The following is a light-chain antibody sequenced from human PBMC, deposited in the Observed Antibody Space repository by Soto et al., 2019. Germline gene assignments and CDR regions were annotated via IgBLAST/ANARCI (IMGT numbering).Light chain of an antibody. V-gene: IGKV3-20*01. CDR3: QQYGSSPPYT. CDR1: QSVSSSY. CDR2: GAS. J-gene: IGKJ2*01. Sequence: EIVLTQSPGTLSLSPGERATLSCRASQSVSSSYLAWYQQKPGQAPRLLIYGASSRATGIPDRFSGSGSGTDCTLTISRLEPEYFAVYYCQQYGSSPPYTFGQGTKLEIK.